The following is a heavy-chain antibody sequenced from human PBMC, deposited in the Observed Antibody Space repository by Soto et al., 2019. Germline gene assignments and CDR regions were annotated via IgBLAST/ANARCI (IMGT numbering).Heavy chain of an antibody. CDR3: ARGGYSGYDSSD. V-gene: IGHV3-33*08. CDR1: GFTFSSYA. D-gene: IGHD5-12*01. CDR2: IWYDGSNK. J-gene: IGHJ4*02. Sequence: GGSLRLSCAASGFTFSSYAMRWVRQAPGKGLEWVAVIWYDGSNKYYADSVKGRFTISRDNSKNTLYLQMNSLRAEDTAVYYCARGGYSGYDSSDWGQGTLVTVSS.